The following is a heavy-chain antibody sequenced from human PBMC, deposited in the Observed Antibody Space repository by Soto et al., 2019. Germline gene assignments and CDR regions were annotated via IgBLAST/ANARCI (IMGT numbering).Heavy chain of an antibody. D-gene: IGHD6-13*01. CDR3: ASGASRWYPYFFDS. CDR2: IIPYYNTL. CDR1: EGTFNSYA. J-gene: IGHJ4*02. Sequence: QAQVVQSGAEVRKPESSVKLSCKPSEGTFNSYAIAWVRQAPGQGLEWMGGIIPYYNTLNYAQKFQDRVTITADDSANTVYMELSSLRSDDTAVYFCASGASRWYPYFFDSWAQGTLVTVSS. V-gene: IGHV1-69*01.